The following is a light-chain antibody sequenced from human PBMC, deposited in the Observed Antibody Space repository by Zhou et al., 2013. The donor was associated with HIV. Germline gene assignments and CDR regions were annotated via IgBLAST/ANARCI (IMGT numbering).Light chain of an antibody. CDR1: QSVSSSS. CDR2: GAS. Sequence: EIVLTQSPGTLSLSPGERATLSCRASQSVSSSSLAWYQQKPGQAPRLLVYGASSRATGIPDRFSGSGSGTDFILTISRLEPEDFAIYYCQQYGRSRPLMFGQGTKVEVK. J-gene: IGKJ1*01. V-gene: IGKV3-20*01. CDR3: QQYGRSRPLM.